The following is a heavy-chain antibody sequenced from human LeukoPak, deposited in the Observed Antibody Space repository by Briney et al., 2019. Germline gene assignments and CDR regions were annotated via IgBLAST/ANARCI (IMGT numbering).Heavy chain of an antibody. Sequence: GGSLRLSCAAAAFTFRTSAMTWVRQAPGKGLEWVSSIDKDIGGTYYADSVKGRFTISRDSSENRLYLQMNFLRAEDTAIYYCAKGGISITGLDSWGQGTLVTVSS. CDR2: IDKDIGGT. J-gene: IGHJ4*02. CDR1: AFTFRTSA. V-gene: IGHV3-23*01. D-gene: IGHD1-20*01. CDR3: AKGGISITGLDS.